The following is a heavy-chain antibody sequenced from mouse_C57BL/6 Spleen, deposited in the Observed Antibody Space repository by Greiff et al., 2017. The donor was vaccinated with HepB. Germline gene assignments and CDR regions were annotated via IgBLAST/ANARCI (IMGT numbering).Heavy chain of an antibody. D-gene: IGHD2-4*01. CDR2: FHPYNDDT. V-gene: IGHV1-47*01. Sequence: VQLQQSGAELVKPGASVKMSCKASGYTFTTYPIEWMKQNHGKSLEWIGNFHPYNDDTKYNEKFKGKATLTVEKSSSTVYLELSRLTSDDSAVYDCSRGDDYDEDAMDYWGQGTSVTVSS. CDR1: GYTFTTYP. CDR3: SRGDDYDEDAMDY. J-gene: IGHJ4*01.